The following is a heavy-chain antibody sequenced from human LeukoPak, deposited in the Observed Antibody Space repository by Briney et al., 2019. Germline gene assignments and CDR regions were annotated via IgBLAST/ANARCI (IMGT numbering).Heavy chain of an antibody. J-gene: IGHJ6*03. Sequence: SETLSLTCAVSGGSINSDFWSWIRQPAGKGLEWIGRVYTNGGTNYNPSLKSRVTISIDTAKNQFSLRVRSVTAADTAVYYCASLSGDYYYYYMDVWGKGTTVTVSS. CDR2: VYTNGGT. D-gene: IGHD3-16*02. CDR3: ASLSGDYYYYYMDV. CDR1: GGSINSDF. V-gene: IGHV4-4*07.